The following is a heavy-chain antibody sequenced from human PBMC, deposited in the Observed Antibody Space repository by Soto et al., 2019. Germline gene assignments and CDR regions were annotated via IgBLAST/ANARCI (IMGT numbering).Heavy chain of an antibody. Sequence: PGGSLRLSCAAPGYTFSDYYMSWIRQAPGKGLEWISYIDTSGTKIYYADSVKGRFTITRDNAKNSLYLEMNSLRDEDTAVYYCASHYDMWSGYLSPVDYWGQGTLVTVSS. J-gene: IGHJ4*02. D-gene: IGHD3-3*01. CDR1: GYTFSDYY. V-gene: IGHV3-11*01. CDR2: IDTSGTKI. CDR3: ASHYDMWSGYLSPVDY.